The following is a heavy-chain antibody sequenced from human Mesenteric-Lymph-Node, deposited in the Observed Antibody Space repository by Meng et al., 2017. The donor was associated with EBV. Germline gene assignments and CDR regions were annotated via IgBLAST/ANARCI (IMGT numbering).Heavy chain of an antibody. CDR3: ARWAIVTYDFDH. CDR1: GGSISSSNYY. Sequence: QLQLQGSGPGLVKPSETLSLTCTDSGGSISSSNYYWGWIRQPPGKGLEWIGSVYYSGSTYYNPSLRSRVTISVDTSKNQFSLKLDSVTAADTAIYYCARWAIVTYDFDHWGQGILVTVSS. V-gene: IGHV4-39*07. J-gene: IGHJ4*01. D-gene: IGHD1-26*01. CDR2: VYYSGST.